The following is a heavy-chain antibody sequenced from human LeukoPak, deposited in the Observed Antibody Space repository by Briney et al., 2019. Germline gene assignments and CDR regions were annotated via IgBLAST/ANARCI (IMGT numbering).Heavy chain of an antibody. Sequence: PGGSLRLSCAASGFDFSGFYMHWVRQASGRGLEWVGLIRSKLSSYTTVYAASVKGRFTISRDDSKNTAYLQMNSLKAEDTAVYYCTRQDCSGGSCSYVDYWGQGTLVTVSS. CDR1: GFDFSGFY. J-gene: IGHJ4*02. V-gene: IGHV3-73*01. CDR3: TRQDCSGGSCSYVDY. CDR2: IRSKLSSYTT. D-gene: IGHD2-15*01.